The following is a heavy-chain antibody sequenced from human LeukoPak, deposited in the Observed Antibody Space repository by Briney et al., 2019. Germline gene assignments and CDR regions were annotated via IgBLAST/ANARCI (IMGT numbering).Heavy chain of an antibody. V-gene: IGHV3-11*01. J-gene: IGHJ3*02. CDR1: GFTFSDYY. CDR2: ISSSGSTI. CDR3: ARDLPRITMIPRVFDI. D-gene: IGHD3-22*01. Sequence: PGGSLRLSCAASGFTFSDYYMSWIRQAPGKGLEWVSYISSSGSTIYYADSVKGRFTGSRDNAKNSLYLQMNSLRAEDTAVYYCARDLPRITMIPRVFDIWGQGKMVTVFS.